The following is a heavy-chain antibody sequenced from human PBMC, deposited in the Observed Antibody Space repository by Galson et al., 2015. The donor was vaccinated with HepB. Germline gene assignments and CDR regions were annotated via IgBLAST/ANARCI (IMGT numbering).Heavy chain of an antibody. D-gene: IGHD6-19*01. J-gene: IGHJ6*02. CDR3: TRDGGIAVAGDVGPNAIYDMDV. V-gene: IGHV3-30*03. CDR2: ISSAGTNK. Sequence: SLRLSCAGSGFTFSNYGMHWVRQAPGKGLEWVALISSAGTNKYNAKSVKGRFTVSRDNSKNTLYLQMNSLRPEDTAVYFCTRDGGIAVAGDVGPNAIYDMDVWGQGTTVTVS. CDR1: GFTFSNYG.